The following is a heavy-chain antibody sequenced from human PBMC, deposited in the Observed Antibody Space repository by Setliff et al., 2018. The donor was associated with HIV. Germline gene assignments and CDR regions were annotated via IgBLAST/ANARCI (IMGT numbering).Heavy chain of an antibody. D-gene: IGHD2-21*01. J-gene: IGHJ4*02. Sequence: GGSLRLSCAASGFTFSSYEMNWVRQAPGTGLEWVSYSSSSGTTIYYADSVKGRFTISRDNAKNSLYLQMNSLRAEDTAVYYCARDGKDGAYYFDYWGQGTLVTVSS. CDR2: SSSSGTTI. V-gene: IGHV3-48*03. CDR1: GFTFSSYE. CDR3: ARDGKDGAYYFDY.